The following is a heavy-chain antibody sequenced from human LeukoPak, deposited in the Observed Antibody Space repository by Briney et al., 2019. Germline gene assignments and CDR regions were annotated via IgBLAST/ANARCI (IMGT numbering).Heavy chain of an antibody. CDR1: RFTLSDHY. CDR2: ISRSGSAI. V-gene: IGHV3-11*04. CDR3: AKGLYYKDRSGYPA. J-gene: IGHJ5*02. D-gene: IGHD3-22*01. Sequence: GGSLRLSCIGSRFTLSDHYMSWIRQAPGKGLEWVSYISRSGSAIFYADSVKGRFTVSRDKSKNTLYLQMNSLRTEDTAVYYCAKGLYYKDRSGYPAWGQGTLVT.